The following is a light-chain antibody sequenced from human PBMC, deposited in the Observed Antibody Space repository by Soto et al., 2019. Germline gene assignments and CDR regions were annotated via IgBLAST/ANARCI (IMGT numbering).Light chain of an antibody. CDR1: QGIRND. J-gene: IGKJ1*01. V-gene: IGKV1-6*01. Sequence: AIQMTQSPSSLSASVGDRATMTCRASQGIRNDLGWYQQKPGKAPKLLIYAASSLQSGVPSRFSGSGSGTDLTLTISSLQPVDFATYYCLQDYNYPWTFGQGTKVDIK. CDR2: AAS. CDR3: LQDYNYPWT.